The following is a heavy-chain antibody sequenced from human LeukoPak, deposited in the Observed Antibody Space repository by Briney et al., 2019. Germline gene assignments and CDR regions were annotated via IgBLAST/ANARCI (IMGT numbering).Heavy chain of an antibody. V-gene: IGHV3-9*01. Sequence: GGSLRLSCAASGFTFDDYAMHWVRQAPGKGLEWVSGISWNSGSIGYADSVKGRFTISRDNAKNSLYLQMNSLRAEDTALYYCAKDIAARPTDAFDIWGQGAMVTVSS. D-gene: IGHD6-6*01. J-gene: IGHJ3*02. CDR1: GFTFDDYA. CDR2: ISWNSGSI. CDR3: AKDIAARPTDAFDI.